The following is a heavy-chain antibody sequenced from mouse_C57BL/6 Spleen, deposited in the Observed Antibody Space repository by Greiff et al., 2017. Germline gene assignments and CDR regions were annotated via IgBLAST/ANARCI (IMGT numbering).Heavy chain of an antibody. Sequence: VQLQESGAELVRPGASVKLSCKASGYTFTDYYINWVKQRPGQGLEWIARIYPGSGNTYYNEKFKGKATLTAEKSSSPAYMQLSSLTAEDSAVYFCARGNSNYAYAMDYGGQGTSVTVSS. CDR1: GYTFTDYY. V-gene: IGHV1-76*01. D-gene: IGHD2-5*01. J-gene: IGHJ4*01. CDR3: ARGNSNYAYAMDY. CDR2: IYPGSGNT.